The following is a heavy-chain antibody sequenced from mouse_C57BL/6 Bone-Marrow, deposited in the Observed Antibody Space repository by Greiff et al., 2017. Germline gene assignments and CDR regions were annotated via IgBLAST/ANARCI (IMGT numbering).Heavy chain of an antibody. J-gene: IGHJ4*01. CDR3: ARHLYGYDAMDY. CDR2: ISSGGSYT. D-gene: IGHD1-1*01. V-gene: IGHV5-6*01. Sequence: EVQLKESGGDLVKPGGSLKLSCAASGFTFSSYGMSWVRQTPDKRLEWVATISSGGSYTYYPDSVKGRFTISRDNAKNTLYLQISSLKSEDTAMDYCARHLYGYDAMDYWGQGTSVTVSS. CDR1: GFTFSSYG.